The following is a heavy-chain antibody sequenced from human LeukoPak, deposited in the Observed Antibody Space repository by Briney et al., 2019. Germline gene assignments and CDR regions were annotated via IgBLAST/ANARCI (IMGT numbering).Heavy chain of an antibody. CDR3: AKWPEGATPKFHY. Sequence: TGGSLRLSCAASGFTFSSYAMSWVRQAPGKGLEWVSTISGSGGVTYYPDSVRGRFTISRDNAKNTLHLQMDSLRAEDAAIYYCAKWPEGATPKFHYWGQGTLVTVSS. CDR2: ISGSGGVT. V-gene: IGHV3-23*01. CDR1: GFTFSSYA. J-gene: IGHJ4*02. D-gene: IGHD1-26*01.